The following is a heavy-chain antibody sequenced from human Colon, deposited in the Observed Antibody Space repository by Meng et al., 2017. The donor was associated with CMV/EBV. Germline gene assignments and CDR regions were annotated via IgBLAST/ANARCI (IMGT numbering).Heavy chain of an antibody. CDR3: ARDKGTGAFDY. D-gene: IGHD3/OR15-3a*01. V-gene: IGHV3-11*04. J-gene: IGHJ4*02. CDR2: ISSSGSTI. Sequence: GESLKISCAASGFTFSDYYMSWIRQAPGKGLEWVSYISSSGSTIYYADSVTGRFTISRDTPKDTLYLEVKSLKTDDTAIYYCARDKGTGAFDYWGQGSLVTVSS. CDR1: GFTFSDYY.